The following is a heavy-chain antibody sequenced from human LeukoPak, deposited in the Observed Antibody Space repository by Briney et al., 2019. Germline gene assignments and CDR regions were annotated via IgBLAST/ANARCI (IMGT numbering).Heavy chain of an antibody. CDR3: ARDYIRRGTIFGTREDAFDV. Sequence: ASVKVSCKTSGYTFTAYGITWMRQATGQGLEWMGWLDTNNGHTGYAQKFQGRVTITRDTSISTAYMEPSSLRSEDTAVYYCARDYIRRGTIFGTREDAFDVWGQGTMVTVSS. D-gene: IGHD3-3*01. J-gene: IGHJ3*01. CDR1: GYTFTAYG. V-gene: IGHV1-8*03. CDR2: LDTNNGHT.